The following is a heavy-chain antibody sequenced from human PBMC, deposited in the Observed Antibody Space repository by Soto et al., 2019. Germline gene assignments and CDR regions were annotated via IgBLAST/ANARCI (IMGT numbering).Heavy chain of an antibody. D-gene: IGHD1-1*01. CDR1: GFIFNVYG. Sequence: ASVKVSGKTCGFIFNVYGIHWVRQARGQGLEWVGGLIPIYDAPYYAQKFQGRVTISADKSTTTVHLELSSLQSDDTAVYFCARGPEPHLANYGLHVWGQGTRDTVSS. CDR3: ARGPEPHLANYGLHV. J-gene: IGHJ6*02. CDR2: LIPIYDAP. V-gene: IGHV1-69*06.